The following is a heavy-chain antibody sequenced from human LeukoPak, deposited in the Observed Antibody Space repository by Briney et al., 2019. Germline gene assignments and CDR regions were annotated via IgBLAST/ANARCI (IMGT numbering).Heavy chain of an antibody. J-gene: IGHJ3*02. D-gene: IGHD1-26*01. CDR3: ASPYSGSYLWSDAFDI. CDR2: INPNSGGT. CDR1: GYTFTSYA. Sequence: ASVKVSCKASGYTFTSYAMNWVRQAPGQGLEWMGWINPNSGGTNYAQKFQGRVTMTRDTSISTAYMELSRLRSDDTAVYYCASPYSGSYLWSDAFDIWGQGTMVTVSS. V-gene: IGHV1-2*02.